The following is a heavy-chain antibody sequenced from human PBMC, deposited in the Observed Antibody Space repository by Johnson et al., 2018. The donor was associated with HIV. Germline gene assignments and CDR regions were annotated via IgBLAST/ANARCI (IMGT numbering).Heavy chain of an antibody. CDR2: IRYDGKDK. D-gene: IGHD6-13*01. Sequence: QVQLVESGGGVVQPGGSLRLSCAASGFTFSTYGIHWVRQAPGKGLEWVSFIRYDGKDKYYADFVKGRFTISRDNAKNSLFLQMNSLRAEDTAVYYCARARDRSSSRDAFDIWGQGTMVTVSS. V-gene: IGHV3-30*02. CDR3: ARARDRSSSRDAFDI. CDR1: GFTFSTYG. J-gene: IGHJ3*02.